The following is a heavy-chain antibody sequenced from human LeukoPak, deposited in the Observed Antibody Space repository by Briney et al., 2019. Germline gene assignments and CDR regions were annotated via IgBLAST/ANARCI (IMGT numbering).Heavy chain of an antibody. CDR2: ISSSSSTI. CDR1: GFTFSSYS. Sequence: PGGSLRLSCAASGFTFSSYSMNWVRQAPGKGLEWVSYISSSSSTIYYADSVKGRFTISRDNAKNSLYLQMNSLRAEDTAVYYCARDLYKTSTVTGGYWGQGTLVTVS. V-gene: IGHV3-48*01. J-gene: IGHJ4*02. CDR3: ARDLYKTSTVTGGY. D-gene: IGHD4-11*01.